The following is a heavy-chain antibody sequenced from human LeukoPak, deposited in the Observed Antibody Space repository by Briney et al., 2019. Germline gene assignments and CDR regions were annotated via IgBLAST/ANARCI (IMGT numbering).Heavy chain of an antibody. CDR3: ATSTRTSAANTFDI. J-gene: IGHJ3*02. Sequence: SQTLSLTCAISGDSVSSNSAAWNWVRQSPSRGLEWLGRTYYRSKWYNDYALSVKSRITINPDISKNQFSLQLNSMTPEDTAVYYCATSTRTSAANTFDIWGQGTMVTVSS. CDR1: GDSVSSNSAA. D-gene: IGHD2-15*01. CDR2: TYYRSKWYN. V-gene: IGHV6-1*01.